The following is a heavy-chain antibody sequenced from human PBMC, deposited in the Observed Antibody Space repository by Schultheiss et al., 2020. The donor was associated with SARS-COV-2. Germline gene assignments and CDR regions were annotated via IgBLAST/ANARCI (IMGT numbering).Heavy chain of an antibody. J-gene: IGHJ4*02. V-gene: IGHV4-34*01. Sequence: SETLSLTCTVSGGSISSYYWSWIRQPPGKGLEWIGEINHSGSTNYNPSLKSLVTISVDTSKNQFSLKLSSVTAADTAVYYCARDSKYSGSYSAWGQGTLVTVSS. CDR2: INHSGST. D-gene: IGHD1-26*01. CDR1: GGSISSYY. CDR3: ARDSKYSGSYSA.